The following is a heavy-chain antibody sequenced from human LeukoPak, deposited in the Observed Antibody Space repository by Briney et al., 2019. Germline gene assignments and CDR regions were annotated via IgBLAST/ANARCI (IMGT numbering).Heavy chain of an antibody. CDR2: IKQDGSEK. D-gene: IGHD2-15*01. Sequence: GGSLSLSFAASGFPFSSYWMSWVRPAPGKGGGWVATIKQDGSEKYYLDSVKGRFTISRDNAKNSLYLQMNSLRAEDTAVYYCARGYCSGGSCYGDYWGQGTLVTVSS. CDR1: GFPFSSYW. CDR3: ARGYCSGGSCYGDY. V-gene: IGHV3-7*03. J-gene: IGHJ4*02.